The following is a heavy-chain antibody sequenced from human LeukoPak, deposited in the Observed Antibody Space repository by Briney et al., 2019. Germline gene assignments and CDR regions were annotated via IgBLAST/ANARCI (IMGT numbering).Heavy chain of an antibody. V-gene: IGHV4-34*01. J-gene: IGHJ4*02. CDR2: INHSGST. CDR1: GGSFIGYY. Sequence: SETLSLTCAVYGGSFIGYYWSWIRQPPGKGLEWIGEINHSGSTNYRPSLKSRVTISVDTSKNQFSLKLSSVTAADTAVYYCARGGIKDYWGQGTLVTVSS. CDR3: ARGGIKDY. D-gene: IGHD5-24*01.